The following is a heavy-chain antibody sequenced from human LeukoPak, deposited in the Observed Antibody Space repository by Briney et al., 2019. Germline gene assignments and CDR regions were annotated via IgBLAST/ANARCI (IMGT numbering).Heavy chain of an antibody. CDR1: GFTFDVYG. V-gene: IGHV3-20*04. CDR3: ARAYSGYENYYYYYYMDV. Sequence: GGSLRLSCAALGFTFDVYGMSWVRQAPGKGLEWVSGINWNGGNTGYADSVKGRFTISRDNAKNSLYLQMNSLRAEDTALYYCARAYSGYENYYYYYYMDVWGKGTTVTVSS. CDR2: INWNGGNT. J-gene: IGHJ6*03. D-gene: IGHD5-12*01.